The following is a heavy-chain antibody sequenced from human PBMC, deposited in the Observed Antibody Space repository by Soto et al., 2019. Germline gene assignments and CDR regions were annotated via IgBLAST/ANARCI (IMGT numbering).Heavy chain of an antibody. CDR2: IYYSGST. CDR3: ARHTRLWEHAFDI. CDR1: GGSISSSSYY. J-gene: IGHJ3*02. Sequence: PSETLSLTCTVSGGSISSSSYYWGWIRQPPGKGLERIGSIYYSGSTYYNPSLKSRVTISVDTSKNQFSLKLSSVTAADTAVHYCARHTRLWEHAFDIWGQGTMVTVSS. D-gene: IGHD5-18*01. V-gene: IGHV4-39*01.